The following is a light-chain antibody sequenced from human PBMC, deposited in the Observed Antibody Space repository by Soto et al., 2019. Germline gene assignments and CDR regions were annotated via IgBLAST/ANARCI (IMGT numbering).Light chain of an antibody. CDR2: EGS. CDR3: SSYADGPWV. CDR1: SSDVGSYNL. V-gene: IGLV2-23*01. Sequence: QSALTQPASVSGSPGQSITISCTGTSSDVGSYNLVSWYQQHQDKAPKLMIYEGSQRPSGVSNRFSGSKSGNTASLTISGLQAEDEADYYCSSYADGPWVFGGGTKVTVL. J-gene: IGLJ3*02.